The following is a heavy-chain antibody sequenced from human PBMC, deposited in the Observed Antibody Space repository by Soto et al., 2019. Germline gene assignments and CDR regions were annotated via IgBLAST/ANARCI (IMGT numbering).Heavy chain of an antibody. CDR1: GGSISSGDYY. D-gene: IGHD3-10*01. CDR3: ARDSPASMVRGHNWFAP. Sequence: SETLSLTCTVSGGSISSGDYYWSWIRQPPGKGLEWIGYIYYSGSTYYNPSLKSRVTISVDTSKNQFSLKLSSVTAADTAVYYCARDSPASMVRGHNWFAPWGQGTLVTVSS. V-gene: IGHV4-30-4*01. J-gene: IGHJ5*02. CDR2: IYYSGST.